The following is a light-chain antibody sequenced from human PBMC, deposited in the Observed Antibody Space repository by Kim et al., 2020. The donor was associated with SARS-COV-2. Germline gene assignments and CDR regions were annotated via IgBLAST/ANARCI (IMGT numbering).Light chain of an antibody. Sequence: GKTVTISCTRDSCHIASKYVQWYQQRPGSSPTPVSLEDNQRPSGVPDRFSGPIDTYSNSASLTISGLSIEDEADYSCQSYADFNWVFGGGTKLTVL. CDR2: EDN. CDR1: SCHIASKY. J-gene: IGLJ3*02. CDR3: QSYADFNWV. V-gene: IGLV6-57*01.